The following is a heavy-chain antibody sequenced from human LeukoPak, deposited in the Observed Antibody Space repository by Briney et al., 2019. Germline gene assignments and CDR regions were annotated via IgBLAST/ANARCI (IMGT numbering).Heavy chain of an antibody. J-gene: IGHJ6*02. D-gene: IGHD6-6*01. CDR3: ARGVGPKRIAARPDSVYYYGMDV. CDR2: INHSGST. CDR1: GGSFSGYY. Sequence: NPSETLSLTCAVYGGSFSGYYWSWIRQPPGKGLQWIGEINHSGSTNYDPSLKSRVTISVDTSKNQFSLKLGSVAAAHTAVYYCARGVGPKRIAARPDSVYYYGMDVWGQGTTVSVSS. V-gene: IGHV4-34*01.